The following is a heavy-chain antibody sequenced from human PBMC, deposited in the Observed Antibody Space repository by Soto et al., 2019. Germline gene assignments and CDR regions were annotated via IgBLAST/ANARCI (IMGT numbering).Heavy chain of an antibody. D-gene: IGHD4-17*01. Sequence: ETLSLTCTVSGDSVSKYYWNWIRQPAGKGLEWIGRIHSTGSPNYNPSLKSRVTMSVDTSKNQFSLKLNLTSVTAADTAVYYCARSPAYGDYANLDTWGQGTLVTVS. V-gene: IGHV4-4*07. CDR1: GDSVSKYY. J-gene: IGHJ5*02. CDR3: ARSPAYGDYANLDT. CDR2: IHSTGSP.